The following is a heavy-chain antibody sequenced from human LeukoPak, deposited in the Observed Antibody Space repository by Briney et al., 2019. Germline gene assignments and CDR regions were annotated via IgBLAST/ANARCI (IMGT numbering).Heavy chain of an antibody. D-gene: IGHD2-15*01. V-gene: IGHV4-30-4*01. J-gene: IGHJ5*02. CDR3: ARDSPRYCSGGSCYEYNWFDP. CDR2: IYYNGST. Sequence: SETLSLTCTVSGGSISSGDYYWSWIRQPPGKGLEWIGYIYYNGSTYYNPSLKSRVTISVDTSKNQFSLKLSSVTAADTAVYYRARDSPRYCSGGSCYEYNWFDPWGQGTLVTVSS. CDR1: GGSISSGDYY.